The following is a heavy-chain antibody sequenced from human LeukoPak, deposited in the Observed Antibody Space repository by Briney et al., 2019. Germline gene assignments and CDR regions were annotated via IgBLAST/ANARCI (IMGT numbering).Heavy chain of an antibody. D-gene: IGHD3-22*01. CDR3: ARVGGLNYHDSSGYADY. Sequence: GASVKVSCKASGYTFTSYGISWVRQAPGQGLEWMGWISAYNGNTNYAQKLQGRVTMTTDTSTSAAYMELRNLRSDDTAVYYCARVGGLNYHDSSGYADYWGQGTLVTVSS. V-gene: IGHV1-18*01. CDR1: GYTFTSYG. CDR2: ISAYNGNT. J-gene: IGHJ4*02.